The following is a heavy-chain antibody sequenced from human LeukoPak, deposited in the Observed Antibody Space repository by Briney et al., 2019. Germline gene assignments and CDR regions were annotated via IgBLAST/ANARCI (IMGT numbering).Heavy chain of an antibody. CDR1: GFTFSSYS. D-gene: IGHD3-22*01. J-gene: IGHJ1*01. V-gene: IGHV3-48*04. CDR3: ARAGISGYFYPNEYFNH. CDR2: ISSSSSTI. Sequence: GGSLRLSCAASGFTFSSYSMNWVRQAPGKGLEWVSYISSSSSTIYYADSVKGRFTISRDNAKSSLYLQMNSLQVDDSAVYYCARAGISGYFYPNEYFNHWGPGTHVVVSS.